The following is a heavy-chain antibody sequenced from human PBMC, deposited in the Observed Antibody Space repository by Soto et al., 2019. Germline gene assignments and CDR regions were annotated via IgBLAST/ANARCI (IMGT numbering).Heavy chain of an antibody. D-gene: IGHD6-6*01. V-gene: IGHV1-2*04. J-gene: IGHJ6*02. CDR3: ARVSSSSTNRYYYGMDV. CDR2: INPNSGGT. Sequence: GASVKVSCKASGYTFTGYYMHWVRQAPGQGLEWMGWINPNSGGTNYAQKFQGWVTMTRDTSISTAYMELSRLRSDDTAVYYCARVSSSSTNRYYYGMDVWGQGTTVTVSS. CDR1: GYTFTGYY.